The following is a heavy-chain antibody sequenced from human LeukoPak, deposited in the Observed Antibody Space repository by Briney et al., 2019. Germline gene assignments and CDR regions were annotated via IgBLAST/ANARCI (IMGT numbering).Heavy chain of an antibody. CDR3: ARDRRATLYGGFDY. CDR1: GFTFSSYA. J-gene: IGHJ4*02. Sequence: GGSLRLSCAASGFTFSSYAMSWVRQAPGKGLEWISAISGGGVGTYYADSVKGRFTFSRDNSKNTLYLQMNSLRAEDTAVYYCARDRRATLYGGFDYWGQGTLVTVSS. D-gene: IGHD3-3*01. CDR2: ISGGGVGT. V-gene: IGHV3-23*01.